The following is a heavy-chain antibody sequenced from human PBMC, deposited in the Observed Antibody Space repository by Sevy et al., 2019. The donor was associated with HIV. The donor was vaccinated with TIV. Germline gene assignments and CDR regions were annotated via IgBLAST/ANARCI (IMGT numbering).Heavy chain of an antibody. CDR3: GRDRYYDASGYYYYYYGMDV. J-gene: IGHJ6*02. CDR1: GLSVSDNY. CDR2: IYSDGRT. V-gene: IGHV3-66*01. Sequence: GGSLRLSCAASGLSVSDNYMNWVRQAPGKGLELVSVIYSDGRTYYADSVKGRFTISRDNSKNRLYLHMNNLRPEDTAVYYCGRDRYYDASGYYYYYYGMDVWGQGTTVTVSS. D-gene: IGHD3-22*01.